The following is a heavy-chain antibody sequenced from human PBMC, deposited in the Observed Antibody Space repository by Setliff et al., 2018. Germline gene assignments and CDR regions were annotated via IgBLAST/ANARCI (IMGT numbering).Heavy chain of an antibody. D-gene: IGHD5-18*01. Sequence: GGSLKISCAASGFTFSTYWMSWVRQAPGKGLEWVANIKQDGGEKYYVDSVKGRFTISRDNPNNSLYLQMNNLRAEDTAVYYCARGGYSYGYWGQGTLVTVSS. V-gene: IGHV3-7*04. CDR1: GFTFSTYW. J-gene: IGHJ4*02. CDR3: ARGGYSYGY. CDR2: IKQDGGEK.